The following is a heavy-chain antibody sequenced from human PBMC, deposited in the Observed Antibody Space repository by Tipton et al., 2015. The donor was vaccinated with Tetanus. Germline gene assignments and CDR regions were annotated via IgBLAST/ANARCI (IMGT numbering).Heavy chain of an antibody. J-gene: IGHJ4*02. V-gene: IGHV4-59*11. D-gene: IGHD7-27*01. CDR2: ISHTGST. Sequence: TLSLTCSVSGGSFSGHFWSWLRQPPGKGLEWIGYISHTGSTTYHPSLEGRVSISVDTSKNQFSLKLSSVTAADTAVYYCARIRQVGKPGPFFDYWGQGTLVTVSS. CDR1: GGSFSGHF. CDR3: ARIRQVGKPGPFFDY.